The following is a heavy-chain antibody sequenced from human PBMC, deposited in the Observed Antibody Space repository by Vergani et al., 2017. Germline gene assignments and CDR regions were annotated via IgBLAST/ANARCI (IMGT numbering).Heavy chain of an antibody. CDR3: GSGGYNDAFDL. CDR2: IHPSGDST. J-gene: IGHJ3*01. CDR1: GNTFITYY. D-gene: IGHD2-15*01. V-gene: IGHV1-46*03. Sequence: QVQLVQSAAEVKRPGASVKVSCTTSGNTFITYYTPWVRQAPGQGLEWMGEIHPSGDSTSYAQQFEGRITMTRDTSTSTVYMELSSLRSEDTAVYFGGSGGYNDAFDLWGQGTMVTVSS.